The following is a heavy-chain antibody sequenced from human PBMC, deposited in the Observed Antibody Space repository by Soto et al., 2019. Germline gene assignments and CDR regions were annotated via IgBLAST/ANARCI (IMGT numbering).Heavy chain of an antibody. CDR2: FYSSGSP. D-gene: IGHD3-22*01. V-gene: IGHV4-59*01. CDR1: GGSLSCYY. CDR3: AREFYYDSSGIGFDS. Sequence: SETLSLTCTVSGGSLSCYYWSWIRQPPGKGLEWIGDFYSSGSPHHNPSLKNRVSISEDRSKNEFSLKLSSVAAADTAIYYCAREFYYDSSGIGFDSWGQGTLVTVSS. J-gene: IGHJ4*02.